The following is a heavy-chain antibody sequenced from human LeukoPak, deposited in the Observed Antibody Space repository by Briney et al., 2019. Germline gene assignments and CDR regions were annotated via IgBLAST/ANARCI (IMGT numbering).Heavy chain of an antibody. V-gene: IGHV4-39*07. J-gene: IGHJ5*02. CDR1: GGSISSSSYY. CDR3: ARNPREYYGSGSYFRFPWFDP. Sequence: SETLSLTCTVSGGSISSSSYYWGWIRQPPGKGLEWIGSIYYSGSTYCNPSLKSRVAISVDTSKNQFSLKLSSVTAADTAVYYCARNPREYYGSGSYFRFPWFDPWGQGTLVTVSA. D-gene: IGHD3-10*01. CDR2: IYYSGST.